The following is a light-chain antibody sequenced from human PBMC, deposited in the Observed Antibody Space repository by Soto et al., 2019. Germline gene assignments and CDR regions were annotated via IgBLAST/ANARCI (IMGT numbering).Light chain of an antibody. CDR1: SSDVGNSNF. CDR3: SSYADFNNVL. Sequence: QSALTQPPSASGSPGQSVTISCTGTSSDVGNSNFISWYQHYPGKAPKLMIYEVTKRPSGVLDRFSGSKSGNIVSLTVSGLQGEDEANYYCSSYADFNNVLFGGGTKLTVL. CDR2: EVT. J-gene: IGLJ3*02. V-gene: IGLV2-8*01.